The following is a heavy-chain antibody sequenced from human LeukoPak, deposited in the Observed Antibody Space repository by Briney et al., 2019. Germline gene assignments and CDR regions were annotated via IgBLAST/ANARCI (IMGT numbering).Heavy chain of an antibody. D-gene: IGHD1-26*01. CDR3: ARGQGGDFDY. Sequence: GGSLRLSCAASGFTFSGSAMHWVRQAPGKGLEWVGRTRNKANSYTTEYAASVKGRFTISRDDSKNSLYLQMNSLKTEDTAVYYCARGQGGDFDYWGQGTLVTVSS. CDR2: TRNKANSYTT. J-gene: IGHJ4*02. CDR1: GFTFSGSA. V-gene: IGHV3-72*01.